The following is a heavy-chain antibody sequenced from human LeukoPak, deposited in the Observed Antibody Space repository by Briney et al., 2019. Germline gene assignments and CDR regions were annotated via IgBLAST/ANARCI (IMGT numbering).Heavy chain of an antibody. J-gene: IGHJ4*02. V-gene: IGHV4-38-2*01. CDR2: IYHTGSA. D-gene: IGHD2-2*01. CDR3: ARYCTSTTCILRGFDY. CDR1: GYSFASGHY. Sequence: PSETLSLTCSVSGYSFASGHYWGWIRQPPGKGLEWIANIYHTGSAHYNPSLKSRVTISVDTSKNQFSLKLSSVTAADTAVYYCARYCTSTTCILRGFDYWGQGTLVTVSS.